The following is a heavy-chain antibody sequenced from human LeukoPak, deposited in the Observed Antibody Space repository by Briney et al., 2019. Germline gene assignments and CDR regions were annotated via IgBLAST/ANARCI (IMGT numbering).Heavy chain of an antibody. D-gene: IGHD3-10*01. Sequence: GGSLRLSCAASGFTFSDYYMSWIRQAPGKGLEWVSYFSSSGSTIYYADSVKGRFTISRDNAKNSLYLQMNSLRAEDTAVYYCARELWFGELFSAFDIWGQGTMVTVSS. CDR2: FSSSGSTI. CDR1: GFTFSDYY. J-gene: IGHJ3*02. V-gene: IGHV3-11*01. CDR3: ARELWFGELFSAFDI.